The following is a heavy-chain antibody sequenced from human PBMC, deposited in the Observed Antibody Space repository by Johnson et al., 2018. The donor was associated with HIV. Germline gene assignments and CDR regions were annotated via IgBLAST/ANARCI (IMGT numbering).Heavy chain of an antibody. CDR1: VFSISNYA. Sequence: QVQLLESGGGVVQPGRSLRLACVTSVFSISNYALHWVRQAPGKGLEWVAVISNDGSSQYYTDSVKGRFTISRDNSKNTVFLQMNSLRSDDTAVYFCARDQAYRSSWAFSFDIWGQGTMVIVSS. V-gene: IGHV3-30*04. CDR3: ARDQAYRSSWAFSFDI. CDR2: ISNDGSSQ. J-gene: IGHJ3*02. D-gene: IGHD6-13*01.